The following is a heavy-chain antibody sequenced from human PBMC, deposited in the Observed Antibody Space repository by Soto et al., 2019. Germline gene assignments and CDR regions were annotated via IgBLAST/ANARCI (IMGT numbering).Heavy chain of an antibody. CDR3: AKDHHYASRGGGYYFDY. CDR1: GGSISSSNW. J-gene: IGHJ4*02. CDR2: MFHSGST. V-gene: IGHV4-4*02. Sequence: QVQLQESGPGLVKPSGTLSLTCAVSGGSISSSNWWSWVRQTPGKGLEWIGGMFHSGSTNYNPSLKNRVTISVDTSQNQFSLKLSPVTAADTAVYYCAKDHHYASRGGGYYFDYWGQGTLVTVSA. D-gene: IGHD3-22*01.